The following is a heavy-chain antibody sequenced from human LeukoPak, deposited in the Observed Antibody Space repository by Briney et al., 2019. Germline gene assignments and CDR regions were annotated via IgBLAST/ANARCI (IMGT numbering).Heavy chain of an antibody. CDR2: ISYDGSNK. CDR1: GFTFSSYE. V-gene: IGHV3-30*18. CDR3: AKGLTGDHGY. D-gene: IGHD7-27*01. Sequence: PGGSLRLSCAASGFTFSSYETNWVRQAPGKGLEWVAVISYDGSNKYYADSVKGRFTISRDNSKNTLYLQMNSLRAEDTAVYYCAKGLTGDHGYWGQGTLVTVSS. J-gene: IGHJ4*02.